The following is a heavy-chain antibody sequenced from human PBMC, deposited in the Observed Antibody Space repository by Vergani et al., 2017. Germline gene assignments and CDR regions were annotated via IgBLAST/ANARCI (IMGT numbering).Heavy chain of an antibody. D-gene: IGHD3-10*01. J-gene: IGHJ4*02. CDR1: GFTFSSYA. CDR2: ISGSGGST. Sequence: EVQLLESGGGLVQPGGSLRLSCAASGFTFSSYAMSWVRQAPGKGLEWVSAISGSGGSTYSADSVKGGFTISRDNSKNTLYLQRNGLRAEDTAVYYCARGGSGSYYFVGWGQGTLVTVSS. V-gene: IGHV3-23*01. CDR3: ARGGSGSYYFVG.